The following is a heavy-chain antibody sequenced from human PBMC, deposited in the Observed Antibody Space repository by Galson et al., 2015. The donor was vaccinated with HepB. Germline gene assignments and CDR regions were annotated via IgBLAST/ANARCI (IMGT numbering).Heavy chain of an antibody. J-gene: IGHJ6*03. Sequence: SVKVSCKASGYTFTTYDISWVRQAPGQGLEWMGGIIPIFGTANYAQKFQGRVTITADESTSTAYMELSSLRSEDTAVYYCATLYYDILTGPIENYYYYYMDVWGKGTTVTVSS. CDR1: GYTFTTYD. D-gene: IGHD3-9*01. V-gene: IGHV1-69*13. CDR2: IIPIFGTA. CDR3: ATLYYDILTGPIENYYYYYMDV.